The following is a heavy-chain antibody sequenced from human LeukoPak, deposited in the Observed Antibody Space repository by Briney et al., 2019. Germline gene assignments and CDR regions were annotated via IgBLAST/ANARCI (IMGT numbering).Heavy chain of an antibody. V-gene: IGHV4-30-4*08. CDR3: ARDSYGNDY. D-gene: IGHD5-18*01. J-gene: IGHJ4*02. CDR2: IYYSGRTSYSGST. Sequence: TLSLTCTVSGGSISSGDYFWSWIRQPPGKGLEWIGYIYYSGRTSYSGSTYYNPSLKSRVTISVDTSKNQFFLKLSSVTAADTAVYYCARDSYGNDYWGQGTLVTVSS. CDR1: GGSISSGDYF.